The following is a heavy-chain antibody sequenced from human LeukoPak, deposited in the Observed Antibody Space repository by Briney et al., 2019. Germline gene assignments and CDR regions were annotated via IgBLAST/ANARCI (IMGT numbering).Heavy chain of an antibody. CDR3: ARGTTPDY. J-gene: IGHJ4*02. D-gene: IGHD1-14*01. Sequence: SETLSLTCAVYGGSFSGYYWSWIRQPPGKGLEWIGEINHSGSTNYNPSIKSRVTISVDTSKNQFSLKLSSVTAADTAVYYCARGTTPDYWGQGTLVTASS. CDR1: GGSFSGYY. V-gene: IGHV4-34*01. CDR2: INHSGST.